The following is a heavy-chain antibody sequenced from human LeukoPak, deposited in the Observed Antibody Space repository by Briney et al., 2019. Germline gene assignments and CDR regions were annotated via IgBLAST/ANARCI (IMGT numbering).Heavy chain of an antibody. V-gene: IGHV4-34*01. Sequence: SETLSLTCAVYGESFSSYYWSWIRQPPGKGLEWIGEINHSGNTNYNPSLKSRVTISVDTSKNQFSLKLSSVTAADTAVYHCARVDGDGYNIPDYWGQGTLVTVSS. D-gene: IGHD5-24*01. J-gene: IGHJ4*02. CDR3: ARVDGDGYNIPDY. CDR2: INHSGNT. CDR1: GESFSSYY.